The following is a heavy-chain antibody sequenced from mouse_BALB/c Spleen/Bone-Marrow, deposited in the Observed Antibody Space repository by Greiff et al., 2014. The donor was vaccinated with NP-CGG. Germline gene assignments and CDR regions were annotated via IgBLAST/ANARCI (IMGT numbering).Heavy chain of an antibody. CDR3: TRSNYGYWYFDV. V-gene: IGHV1S81*02. Sequence: VQLQQSGAELVKPGASVKLSCKASGYSFTNYYMYWVKRRPGQGLECIGEINPSNGGTNFNEKFKNKATLTVDKSSSTAYMQLSSLTSEDSAVYYCTRSNYGYWYFDVWGAGTTVTVSS. CDR1: GYSFTNYY. J-gene: IGHJ1*01. D-gene: IGHD1-1*01. CDR2: INPSNGGT.